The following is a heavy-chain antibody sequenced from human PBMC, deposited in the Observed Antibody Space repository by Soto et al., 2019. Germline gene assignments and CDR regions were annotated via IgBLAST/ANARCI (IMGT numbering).Heavy chain of an antibody. CDR2: VNPSVGST. D-gene: IGHD1-26*01. CDR1: GYVFTSSF. V-gene: IGHV1-46*01. CDR3: AREVNSVITPDDTEDYSGLDV. Sequence: QVQLLQSGAEVKKPGASVQVSCKASGYVFTSSFVHWVRQAPGQGLEWMGMVNPSVGSTAYAHKFQGRIAVTREMSTATVYMDLRSLTSADTPIYYCAREVNSVITPDDTEDYSGLDVWGQGTTVIVSS. J-gene: IGHJ6*02.